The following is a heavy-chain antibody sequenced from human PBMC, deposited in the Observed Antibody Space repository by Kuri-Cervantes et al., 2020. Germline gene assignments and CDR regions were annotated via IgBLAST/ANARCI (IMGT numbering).Heavy chain of an antibody. J-gene: IGHJ4*02. CDR1: GFTLNSYD. CDR2: IWYDGSNK. D-gene: IGHD1-26*01. Sequence: GESLKISCATSGFTLNSYDMHWVRQAPGKGLEWVAVIWYDGSNKCYADSVKGRFTISRDNAKNSLYLQMNSLRDEDTAVYYCARENSGSYPIDYWGQGTLVTVSS. V-gene: IGHV3-33*01. CDR3: ARENSGSYPIDY.